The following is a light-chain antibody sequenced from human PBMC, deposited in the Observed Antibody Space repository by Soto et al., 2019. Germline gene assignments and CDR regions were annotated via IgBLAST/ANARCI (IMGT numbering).Light chain of an antibody. CDR2: GAS. CDR3: QQYGSSRT. J-gene: IGKJ1*01. Sequence: EIVLTQSPGTLSLSPGERATLSCRASQSVSSSYLAWYQQKPGQAPRLLIYGASSRATGIPDRFSGSGSGTDFILTISRLEPKDIAVYYCQQYGSSRTFGQGTKVEIK. CDR1: QSVSSSY. V-gene: IGKV3-20*01.